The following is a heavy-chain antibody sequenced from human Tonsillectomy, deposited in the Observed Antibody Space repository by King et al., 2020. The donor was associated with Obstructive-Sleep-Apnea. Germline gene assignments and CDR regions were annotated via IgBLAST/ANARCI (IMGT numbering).Heavy chain of an antibody. CDR1: GDSVSSNSAA. CDR2: TYYRSKWYN. CDR3: ARQNIVAPGAWFDP. V-gene: IGHV6-1*01. D-gene: IGHD5-12*01. J-gene: IGHJ5*02. Sequence: VQLQQSGPSLVKPSQTLSLTCAISGDSVSSNSAAWNWIRQSPSRGLEWLGRTYYRSKWYNGYAISLNSQITINPDTSKNHLSLQLTSVTPEDTAVYYCARQNIVAPGAWFDPWGQGTLATVSS.